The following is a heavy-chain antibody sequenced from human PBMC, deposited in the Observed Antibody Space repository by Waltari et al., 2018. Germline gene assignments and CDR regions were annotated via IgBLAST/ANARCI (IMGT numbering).Heavy chain of an antibody. V-gene: IGHV3-7*01. CDR3: ATSLDAAGND. CDR2: INHDGSGK. J-gene: IGHJ4*02. CDR1: GFSFSSYW. Sequence: EVQLVESGGGLVQPGGSLRLSCATSGFSFSSYWMSWVRQAPGKGLEWLDNINHDGSGKFFLGSVKGRFTISRDNAKKSVYLQMNSLTGEDTAVYYCATSLDAAGNDWGQGTLVTVSS. D-gene: IGHD5-18*01.